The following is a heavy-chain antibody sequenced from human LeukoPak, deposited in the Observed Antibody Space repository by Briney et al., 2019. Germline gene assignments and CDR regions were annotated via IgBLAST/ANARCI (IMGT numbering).Heavy chain of an antibody. CDR2: IYYSGST. Sequence: SETLSLTCTVSGGSISSYYWSWIRQPPGKGLEWIGYIYYSGSTNYYPSLKSRVTISVDTSKNQFSLKLSSVTAADTAVYYCARHTNYYDSSGYQYFDLWGRGTLVTVSS. D-gene: IGHD3-22*01. J-gene: IGHJ2*01. V-gene: IGHV4-59*08. CDR3: ARHTNYYDSSGYQYFDL. CDR1: GGSISSYY.